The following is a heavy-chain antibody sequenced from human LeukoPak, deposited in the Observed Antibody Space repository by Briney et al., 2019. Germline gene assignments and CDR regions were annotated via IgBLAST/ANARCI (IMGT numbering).Heavy chain of an antibody. Sequence: PGGSLRLSCAASGFTFSSYAMSWVRQAPGKGLEWVSAISGSGGSTYYADSVKGRFTISRDNSKNTLCLQMNSLRAEDTAVYYCAKDIAAVIPYNWFDPWGQGTLVTVSS. D-gene: IGHD6-13*01. J-gene: IGHJ5*02. CDR1: GFTFSSYA. CDR2: ISGSGGST. CDR3: AKDIAAVIPYNWFDP. V-gene: IGHV3-23*01.